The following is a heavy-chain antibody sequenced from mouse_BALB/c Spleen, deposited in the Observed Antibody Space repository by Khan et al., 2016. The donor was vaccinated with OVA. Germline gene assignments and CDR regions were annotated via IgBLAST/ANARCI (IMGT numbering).Heavy chain of an antibody. CDR3: ARGGAGYYRSDGGAMDY. V-gene: IGHV9-4*02. Sequence: QIQLVQSGPELKKPGETVRISCKASGYTFTTAGMQWVQKMPGKGLKWIGWINTHSGVPKYAEDFKGRFAFSLETSASTVYLQITNLKNEDTATYVCARGGAGYYRSDGGAMDYWGQGTSVTVSS. D-gene: IGHD2-12*01. J-gene: IGHJ4*01. CDR2: INTHSGVP. CDR1: GYTFTTAG.